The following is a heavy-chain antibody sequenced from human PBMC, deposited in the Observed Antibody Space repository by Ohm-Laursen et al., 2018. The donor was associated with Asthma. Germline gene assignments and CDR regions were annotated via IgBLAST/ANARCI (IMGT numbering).Heavy chain of an antibody. V-gene: IGHV3-15*01. J-gene: IGHJ4*02. CDR2: IKSKTDGGTT. D-gene: IGHD3-22*01. CDR1: GFTFSNAW. CDR3: TTDGTYYYDSSGYYPGPIDY. Sequence: GSLRLSCAASGFTFSNAWMSWVRQAPGKGLEWVGRIKSKTDGGTTDYAAPVKGRFTILRDDSKNTLYLQMNSLKTEDTAVYYCTTDGTYYYDSSGYYPGPIDYWGQGTLVTVSS.